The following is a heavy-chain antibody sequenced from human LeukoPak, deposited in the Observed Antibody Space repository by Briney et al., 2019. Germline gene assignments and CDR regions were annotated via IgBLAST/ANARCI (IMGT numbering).Heavy chain of an antibody. J-gene: IGHJ4*02. D-gene: IGHD3-3*01. V-gene: IGHV3-9*01. CDR1: GFIFDDYA. Sequence: PGGSLRLSCAASGFIFDDYAMHWVRQVPGKGLEWVSGISWNSGNIGYVDSVKGRFTISRDNVKNSLYLLMNSLRAEDTALYYCAKGVGYDFWSGYYDYWGQGTLVTVSS. CDR3: AKGVGYDFWSGYYDY. CDR2: ISWNSGNI.